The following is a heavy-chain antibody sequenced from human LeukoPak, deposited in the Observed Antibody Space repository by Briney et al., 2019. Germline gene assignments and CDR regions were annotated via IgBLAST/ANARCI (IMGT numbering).Heavy chain of an antibody. V-gene: IGHV4-34*01. Sequence: PSETLSLTCGVYTGSFSGYYWSWIRQPPGKGLEWIEEINHSGSTNYNPSLKSRVTISVDTPKNQFSLKLRSVTAADTAVYYCATSAYDSSAYYQDYWGQGTLVTVSS. CDR2: INHSGST. CDR1: TGSFSGYY. CDR3: ATSAYDSSAYYQDY. D-gene: IGHD3-22*01. J-gene: IGHJ4*02.